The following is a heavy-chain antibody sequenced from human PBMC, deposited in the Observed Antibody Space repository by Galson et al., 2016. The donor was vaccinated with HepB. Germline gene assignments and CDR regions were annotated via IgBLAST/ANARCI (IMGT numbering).Heavy chain of an antibody. CDR2: IKQDGSEK. CDR3: ARGWDDFWSAGRFDP. Sequence: SLRLSCAASGFTFNSYWMSWVRRAPGKGLEWVANIKQDGSEKYYVDSEKGRFTISRANARNSLYLQMNSLRAEDTAVYYCARGWDDFWSAGRFDPGGQGTLVTVSS. CDR1: GFTFNSYW. J-gene: IGHJ5*02. D-gene: IGHD3-3*01. V-gene: IGHV3-7*04.